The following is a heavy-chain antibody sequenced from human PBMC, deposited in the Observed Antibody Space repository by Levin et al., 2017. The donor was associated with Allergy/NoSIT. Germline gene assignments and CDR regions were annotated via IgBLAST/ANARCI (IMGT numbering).Heavy chain of an antibody. Sequence: SQTLSLTCAVYGGSFSGYYWNWIRQPPGKGLEWIGEINHSGSTNYNPSLKSRVTISKDTSTNQFSLSLTFVTAADTAVYYCARAPDRGRGYWQIDSWGQGTLVTVSS. V-gene: IGHV4-34*01. CDR3: ARAPDRGRGYWQIDS. J-gene: IGHJ4*02. D-gene: IGHD3-22*01. CDR1: GGSFSGYY. CDR2: INHSGST.